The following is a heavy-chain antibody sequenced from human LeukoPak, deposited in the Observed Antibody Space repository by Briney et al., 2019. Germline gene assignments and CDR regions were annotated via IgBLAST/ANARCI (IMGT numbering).Heavy chain of an antibody. V-gene: IGHV3-30*18. CDR2: ISYDGSNK. D-gene: IGHD6-13*01. J-gene: IGHJ4*02. CDR1: GFTFSSYG. CDR3: AKVGIAAAGTPLDY. Sequence: GRPLRLSCAASGFTFSSYGMHWVRQAPGKGLEWVAVISYDGSNKYYADSVKGRFTISRDNSKNTLYLQMNSLRAEDTAVYYCAKVGIAAAGTPLDYWGQGTLVTVSS.